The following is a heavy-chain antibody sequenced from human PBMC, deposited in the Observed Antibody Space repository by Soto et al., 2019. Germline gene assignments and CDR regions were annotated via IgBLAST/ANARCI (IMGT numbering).Heavy chain of an antibody. CDR2: VDYLGST. D-gene: IGHD3-16*01. J-gene: IGHJ5*02. CDR3: ARAFGSRNWFDP. V-gene: IGHV4-59*01. Sequence: QVQLQESXXGLXXXSATLSLXXXXXXXXXXSFYWSWIRQPPGKGLEWIGYVDYLGSTKYNPSLESRLTISVDTSKNQFSLRLNSVTAADTATYYCARAFGSRNWFDPWGQGTLVTVSA. CDR1: XXXXXSFY.